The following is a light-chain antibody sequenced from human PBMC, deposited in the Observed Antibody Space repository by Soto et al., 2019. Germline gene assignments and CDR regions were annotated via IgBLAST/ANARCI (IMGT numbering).Light chain of an antibody. CDR2: SNN. J-gene: IGLJ1*01. Sequence: QSALTQPPSASGTPGQRVTISCSGSGSNIGSNTVNWYQQLPGTAPKLLIYSNNQRPSGVPDRFSGSKSGTSASLAISGLQSEDEADYYCAAWDDSLNGYVFGTGTKLTVL. V-gene: IGLV1-44*01. CDR3: AAWDDSLNGYV. CDR1: GSNIGSNT.